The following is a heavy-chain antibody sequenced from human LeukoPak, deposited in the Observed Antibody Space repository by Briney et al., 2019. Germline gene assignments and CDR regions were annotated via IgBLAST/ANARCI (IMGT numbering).Heavy chain of an antibody. J-gene: IGHJ4*02. CDR1: GYTFTIYG. CDR3: ARVRMATINY. CDR2: ISAYNGDT. V-gene: IGHV1-18*01. D-gene: IGHD5-24*01. Sequence: GASVKGSCKASGYTFTIYGISWVRQAPGQGLEWMGWISAYNGDTNYAQKLQGRVTMTTDTSTSTAYMELRSLRSDDTAVYYCARVRMATINYWGQGTLVTVSS.